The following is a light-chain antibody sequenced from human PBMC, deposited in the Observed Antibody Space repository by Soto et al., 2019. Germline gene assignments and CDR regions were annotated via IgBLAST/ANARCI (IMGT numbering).Light chain of an antibody. V-gene: IGLV3-21*02. J-gene: IGLJ1*01. CDR2: AEN. CDR3: QLWDRTTDQYV. CDR1: SIGSEG. Sequence: SYEVTQPPSVSVAPGQTATITCGANSIGSEGVHWYQQRPGQAPVLVVYAENDRPSRIPERFSGSNSGNTATLPISRVEAGDEADYYCQLWDRTTDQYVFGSGTKVTVL.